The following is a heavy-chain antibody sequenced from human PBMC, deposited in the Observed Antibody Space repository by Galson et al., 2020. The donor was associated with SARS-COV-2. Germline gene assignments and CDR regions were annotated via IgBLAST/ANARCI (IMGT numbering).Heavy chain of an antibody. V-gene: IGHV3-30*03. Sequence: GGSLRLSCAASGFTFSSYGMHWVRQAPGKGLEWVAVISYDGSNKYYADSVKGRFTISRDNSKNTLYLQMNSLRAEDTAVYYCAMKYYDFWGWAFDIWGQGTMVTVSS. J-gene: IGHJ3*02. CDR1: GFTFSSYG. CDR2: ISYDGSNK. D-gene: IGHD3-3*01. CDR3: AMKYYDFWGWAFDI.